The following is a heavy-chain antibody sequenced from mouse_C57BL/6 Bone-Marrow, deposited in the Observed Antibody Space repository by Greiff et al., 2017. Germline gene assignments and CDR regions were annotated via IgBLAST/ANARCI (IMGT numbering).Heavy chain of an antibody. CDR1: GYTFTSYW. Sequence: QVQLQQSGAELAKPGASVKLSCKASGYTFTSYWMHWVKQRPGQGLEWIGYINPSSGYTKYNQKFKDKATLTAAKSSSTAYMQLSSLTYEDSAVYYCARGYYGSDWYFDVWGTGTTVTVSS. CDR3: ARGYYGSDWYFDV. V-gene: IGHV1-7*01. D-gene: IGHD1-1*01. J-gene: IGHJ1*03. CDR2: INPSSGYT.